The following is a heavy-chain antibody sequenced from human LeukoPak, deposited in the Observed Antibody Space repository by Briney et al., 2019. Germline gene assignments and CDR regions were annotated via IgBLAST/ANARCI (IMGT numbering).Heavy chain of an antibody. CDR2: ASTSNGDT. Sequence: ASVKVSCKTSGYNFNRYTITWVRQAPGQGLEWMGWASTSNGDTNYAENFQGRLTMTTETDTKTAYMELRRLRSGDTAIYFCARVSDTSMVTPGFDCWGQGTLVTVSS. J-gene: IGHJ4*02. CDR1: GYNFNRYT. D-gene: IGHD5-18*01. V-gene: IGHV1-18*01. CDR3: ARVSDTSMVTPGFDC.